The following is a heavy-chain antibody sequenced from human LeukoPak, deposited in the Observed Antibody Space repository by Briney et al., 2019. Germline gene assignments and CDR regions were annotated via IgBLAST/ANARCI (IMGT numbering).Heavy chain of an antibody. CDR3: ARSRSDFDWLLYADY. CDR1: GFTFSSYA. Sequence: GGSLRLSCAASGFTFSSYAMHWVRQPPAKGLEWVAVISYDGSNKYYADSVKGRFTISRDNSKNTLYLQMNSLRAEDTAVYYCARSRSDFDWLLYADYWGQGTLVTVSS. CDR2: ISYDGSNK. J-gene: IGHJ4*02. D-gene: IGHD3-9*01. V-gene: IGHV3-30*04.